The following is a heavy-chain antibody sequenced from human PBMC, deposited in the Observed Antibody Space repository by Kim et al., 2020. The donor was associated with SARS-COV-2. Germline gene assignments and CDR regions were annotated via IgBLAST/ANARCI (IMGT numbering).Heavy chain of an antibody. V-gene: IGHV1-46*01. CDR3: ARDNSLCEASWWFDP. CDR2: INPSGTYA. Sequence: ASVKVSCKASGFSFTSHYMHWVRQAPGQGLEWMAIINPSGTYATYAQKFQGRVTVTRDTSTNTDYMELSSLRSDDTAVYYCARDNSLCEASWWFDPWGQG. D-gene: IGHD1-20*01. J-gene: IGHJ5*02. CDR1: GFSFTSHY.